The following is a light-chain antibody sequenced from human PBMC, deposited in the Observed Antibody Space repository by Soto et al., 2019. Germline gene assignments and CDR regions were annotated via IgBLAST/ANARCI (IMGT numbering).Light chain of an antibody. CDR2: GAS. V-gene: IGKV3-15*01. CDR3: QQYKNWPQT. Sequence: EIVMTQSPVPLSVSPGERATLSCRSSQSVSYNLAWSQHRPSQAPKSLVYGASTRATAIPARLTGSGSGTEFTLSFCSLQSDDVALYYCQQYKNWPQTFGEGTKVDIK. CDR1: QSVSYN. J-gene: IGKJ1*01.